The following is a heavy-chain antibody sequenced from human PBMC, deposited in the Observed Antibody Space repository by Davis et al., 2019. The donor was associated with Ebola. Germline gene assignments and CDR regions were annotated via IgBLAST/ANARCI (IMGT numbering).Heavy chain of an antibody. Sequence: GGSLRLSCAASGFTFSDYYMSWIRQAPGKGLGWVSYISSSGSTIYYADSVKGRFTISRDNAKNSLYLQMNSLRAEDTAVYYCARVSIVATTHYYYYGMDVWGQGTTVTVSS. J-gene: IGHJ6*02. CDR3: ARVSIVATTHYYYYGMDV. V-gene: IGHV3-11*01. D-gene: IGHD5-12*01. CDR1: GFTFSDYY. CDR2: ISSSGSTI.